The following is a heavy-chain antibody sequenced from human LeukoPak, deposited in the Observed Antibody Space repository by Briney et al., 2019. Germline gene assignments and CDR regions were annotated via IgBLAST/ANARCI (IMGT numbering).Heavy chain of an antibody. CDR2: ISYDGGNK. Sequence: GRSLRPSCAASGFTFSSYGMHWVRQAPGKGLEWVAVISYDGGNKYYADSVKGRFTISRDNYKNTLYLQMNSLRAEDTAVYYCARGGGYYDISTGYLGYWGQGTLVTVSS. D-gene: IGHD3-9*01. V-gene: IGHV3-30*03. J-gene: IGHJ4*02. CDR3: ARGGGYYDISTGYLGY. CDR1: GFTFSSYG.